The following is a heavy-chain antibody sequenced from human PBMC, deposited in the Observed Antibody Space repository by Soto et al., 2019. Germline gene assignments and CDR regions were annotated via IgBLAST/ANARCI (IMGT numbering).Heavy chain of an antibody. J-gene: IGHJ4*02. V-gene: IGHV2-26*01. CDR3: ARIQHISRIVVSKHYFDY. CDR2: IFSNDEK. CDR1: GFSLSNPRMG. Sequence: SGPTLVNPTETLTLTCTVSGFSLSNPRMGVSWIRQPPGKALEWLAHIFSNDEKSYSTSLKSRLTISRDTSNSQVVLTMTNMDRVDTATSYFARIQHISRIVVSKHYFDYWGQGSMVAVYS. D-gene: IGHD3-22*01.